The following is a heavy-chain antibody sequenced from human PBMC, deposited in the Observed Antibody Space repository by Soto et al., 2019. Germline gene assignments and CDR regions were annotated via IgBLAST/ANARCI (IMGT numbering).Heavy chain of an antibody. CDR3: VRDGTKTLRDWFDT. D-gene: IGHD1-1*01. CDR2: IYATGTT. CDR1: GASISGYY. Sequence: QVRLQESGPGLVKPSETLSLTCTVPGASISGYYWSWIRKSAGRGLEWIGRIYATGTTDYNPSLKSRVMMSVDTSKKQFSLKLRSVTAADTAVYYCVRDGTKTLRDWFDTWGQGISVTVAS. V-gene: IGHV4-4*07. J-gene: IGHJ5*02.